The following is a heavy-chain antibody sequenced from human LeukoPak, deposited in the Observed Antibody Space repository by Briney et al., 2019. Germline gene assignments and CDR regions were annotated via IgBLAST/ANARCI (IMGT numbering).Heavy chain of an antibody. CDR2: INHSGST. CDR3: ARVYYSSSYDYWYFDL. V-gene: IGHV4-34*01. J-gene: IGHJ2*01. Sequence: SETLSLTCAVYGGSFSGYYWSCIRQPPGKGLEWIGEINHSGSTNYNPSLKSRVIISVDTSKNQFSLKLSSVTAADTAVYYCARVYYSSSYDYWYFDLWGRGTLVTVSS. CDR1: GGSFSGYY. D-gene: IGHD6-13*01.